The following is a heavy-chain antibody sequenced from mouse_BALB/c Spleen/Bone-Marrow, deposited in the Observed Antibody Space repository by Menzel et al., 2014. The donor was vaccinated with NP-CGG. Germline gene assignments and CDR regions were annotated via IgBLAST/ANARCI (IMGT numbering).Heavy chain of an antibody. Sequence: QVQLQQSGAELVRPGVSVKISCKGSGYTFTDYAMHWGKQSHAKSLEWIGVISTYYGDASYNQKSKGKATMTVDKSSSTAYKELAKLTAEDSAIYYCARESIYYYGSTLDYWGQGTTLTVSS. CDR1: GYTFTDYA. V-gene: IGHV1S137*01. CDR3: ARESIYYYGSTLDY. D-gene: IGHD1-1*01. J-gene: IGHJ2*01. CDR2: ISTYYGDA.